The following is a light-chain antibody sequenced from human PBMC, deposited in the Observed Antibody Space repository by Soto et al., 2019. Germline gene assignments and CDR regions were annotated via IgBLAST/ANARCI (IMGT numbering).Light chain of an antibody. J-gene: IGKJ5*01. Sequence: EIVLTQSPGTLSLSPGERATLSCRASQSVSNNYLAWYQQKPGQAPRLLIYGASSRATGIPARFSGSGSGTDFTLTISSLEPEDFAVYYCQQRGDWPPITFGQGTRLEIK. V-gene: IGKV3D-20*02. CDR1: QSVSNNY. CDR2: GAS. CDR3: QQRGDWPPIT.